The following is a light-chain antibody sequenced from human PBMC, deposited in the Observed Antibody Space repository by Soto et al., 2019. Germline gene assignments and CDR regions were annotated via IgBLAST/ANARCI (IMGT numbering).Light chain of an antibody. CDR2: AAS. J-gene: IGKJ1*01. V-gene: IGKV1-39*01. CDR3: QQYNFYPWT. CDR1: QSISSY. Sequence: IQMTQSPSSLSASVGDRVTITCRASQSISSYLNWYQQKPGKAPKLLIYAASSLQSGVPSRFSGSGSGTEFTLTISSLQPDDFATYFCQQYNFYPWTFGQGTKVDIK.